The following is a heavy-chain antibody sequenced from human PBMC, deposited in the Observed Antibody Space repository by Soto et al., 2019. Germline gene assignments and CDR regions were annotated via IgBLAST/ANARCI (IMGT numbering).Heavy chain of an antibody. V-gene: IGHV3-23*01. CDR1: GFTFSNYA. CDR3: AKARYYDSTGYLYYFDY. CDR2: ITGSGDYT. D-gene: IGHD3-22*01. J-gene: IGHJ4*02. Sequence: EVQLLESGGGLVQPGGSLRLSCAASGFTFSNYAMSWVRQAPGKGLEWVSSITGSGDYTYYADSVKGRFTISRDNSKNTLYLQMNSPRAEDTAVYYCAKARYYDSTGYLYYFDYWGQETLVTVSS.